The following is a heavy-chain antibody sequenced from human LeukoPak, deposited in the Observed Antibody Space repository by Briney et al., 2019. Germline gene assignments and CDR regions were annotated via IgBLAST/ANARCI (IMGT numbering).Heavy chain of an antibody. D-gene: IGHD6-25*01. CDR1: GFTFSSYG. CDR3: AKDLLPAAYYYYYMDV. V-gene: IGHV3-23*01. Sequence: GGTLRLSCAASGFTFSSYGMSWVRQAPGKGLEWVSAISGSGGSTYYADSVKGRFTISRDNSKNTLYLQMNSLRAEDTAVYYCAKDLLPAAYYYYYMDVWGKGTTVTVSS. J-gene: IGHJ6*03. CDR2: ISGSGGST.